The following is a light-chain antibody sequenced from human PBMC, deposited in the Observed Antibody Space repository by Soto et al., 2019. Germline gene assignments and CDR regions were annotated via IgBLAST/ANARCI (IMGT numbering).Light chain of an antibody. CDR2: GAS. V-gene: IGKV3-20*01. CDR3: QHFDSSPT. CDR1: QTVSRSY. Sequence: EIVLTQSPGTLSLSPGESATLSCRASQTVSRSYFVWYQQKPGQAPRLLIYGASARATGIPDRFSGTGSGTVSTLPISRLVPEDFAVYFCQHFDSSPTFGGGTKVEIK. J-gene: IGKJ4*01.